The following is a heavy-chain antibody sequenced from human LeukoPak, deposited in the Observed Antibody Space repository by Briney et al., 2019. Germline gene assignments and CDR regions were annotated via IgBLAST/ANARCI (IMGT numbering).Heavy chain of an antibody. CDR1: GYSFTSYW. Sequence: KPGESLKISYKGSGYSFTSYWIGWVRQMPGKGLEWLGIIYPGDSDTRYSPSFQGQVTISADKSISTAYLQWSSLKASDTAMYYCARPQSMTGVAAFDIWGQGTMVTVSS. CDR2: IYPGDSDT. J-gene: IGHJ3*02. D-gene: IGHD3-10*01. V-gene: IGHV5-51*03. CDR3: ARPQSMTGVAAFDI.